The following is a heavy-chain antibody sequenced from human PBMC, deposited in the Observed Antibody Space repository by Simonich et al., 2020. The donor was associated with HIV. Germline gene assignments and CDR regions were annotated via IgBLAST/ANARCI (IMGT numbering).Heavy chain of an antibody. J-gene: IGHJ4*02. CDR2: INHIGTT. Sequence: QVQLQESGPGLVKPSETLSLTCAVSGYSISSGYYWDWIRQPPGKGLEWVGSINHIGTTYYNPSLKSRVTISIAPSKNQFSLKLSSVTAADTAVYYCARGGGDGYNYWGQGILVTVSS. CDR1: GYSISSGYY. CDR3: ARGGGDGYNY. V-gene: IGHV4-38-2*01. D-gene: IGHD3-16*01.